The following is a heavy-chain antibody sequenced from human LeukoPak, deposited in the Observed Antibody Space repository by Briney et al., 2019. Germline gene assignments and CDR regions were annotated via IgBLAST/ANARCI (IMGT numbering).Heavy chain of an antibody. Sequence: PSETLSLTCTVSGGSISSYYWSWIRQPPGKGLEWIGYIYYSGSTNYNPSLKSRVTISVDTSKNQFSLKLSSVTAADTAVYYCAREAVGGAFDIWGQGTMVTVSS. CDR1: GGSISSYY. J-gene: IGHJ3*02. CDR3: AREAVGGAFDI. V-gene: IGHV4-59*12. CDR2: IYYSGST. D-gene: IGHD1-26*01.